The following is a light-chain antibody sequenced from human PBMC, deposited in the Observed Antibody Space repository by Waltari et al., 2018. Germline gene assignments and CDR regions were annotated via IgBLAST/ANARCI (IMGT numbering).Light chain of an antibody. CDR3: SAYGGYNTPYV. CDR1: SSDVGGYNF. CDR2: EVI. Sequence: QSALTQPPSASGSPGQSVTIPCTGSSSDVGGYNFVSWHQQHPGKAPKLMIYEVIKRPSGVPYRFAGAKSGHTASLTVAGLQAGDEADYYCSAYGGYNTPYVFGGGTKLTVL. J-gene: IGLJ2*01. V-gene: IGLV2-8*01.